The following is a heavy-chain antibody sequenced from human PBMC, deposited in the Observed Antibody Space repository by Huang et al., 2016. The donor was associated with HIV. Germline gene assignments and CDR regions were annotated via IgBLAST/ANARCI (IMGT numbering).Heavy chain of an antibody. CDR3: ARTGSYYYGSGIYHFGDY. CDR1: GFAFSSFA. D-gene: IGHD3-10*01. V-gene: IGHV3-30*01. J-gene: IGHJ4*02. Sequence: QGQLVASGGGVVQPGRSLRLSCAASGFAFSSFAMHWIRQAPGKGLQWLAVISTDGTIKNYADSVRGRFTSSRDNSKGTVYLQMNSLRPEDTAVYACARTGSYYYGSGIYHFGDYWGQGTLVTVSS. CDR2: ISTDGTIK.